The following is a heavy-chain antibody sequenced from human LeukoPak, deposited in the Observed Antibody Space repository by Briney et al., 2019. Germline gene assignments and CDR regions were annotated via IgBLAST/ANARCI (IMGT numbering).Heavy chain of an antibody. V-gene: IGHV1-18*01. CDR2: ISAHNGNT. J-gene: IGHJ3*02. Sequence: ASVKVSCKASGYTFTSYGISWVRQAPGQGLEWMGWISAHNGNTNYEEKLQGRVTMTADTSTSTAYMELRSLRSDDTAVYYCARSSGSYYHHAFDIWGQGTMVTVSS. CDR1: GYTFTSYG. D-gene: IGHD1-26*01. CDR3: ARSSGSYYHHAFDI.